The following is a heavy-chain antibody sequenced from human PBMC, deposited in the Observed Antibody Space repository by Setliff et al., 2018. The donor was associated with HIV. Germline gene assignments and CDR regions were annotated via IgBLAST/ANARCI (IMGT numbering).Heavy chain of an antibody. CDR1: SYTFTRYG. D-gene: IGHD6-19*01. J-gene: IGHJ3*02. Sequence: ASVKVSCKASSYTFTRYGISWVRQAPGQGLEWMGWISGYNGNTKYAQSFQGRVAMTKETSTSTAYMEMRSLRSDDTAVYYCARVPFRSAWFSGGHDAFDIWGQGTMVTVSS. CDR3: ARVPFRSAWFSGGHDAFDI. V-gene: IGHV1-18*01. CDR2: ISGYNGNT.